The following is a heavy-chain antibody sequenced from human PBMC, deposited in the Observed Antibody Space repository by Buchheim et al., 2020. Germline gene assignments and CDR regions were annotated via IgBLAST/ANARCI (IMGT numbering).Heavy chain of an antibody. J-gene: IGHJ4*02. CDR1: GFTFNVYG. CDR3: AKSPVGGWYVDH. CDR2: ISAGGGVT. V-gene: IGHV3-23*01. Sequence: VQLLESGGGLVQPEGSLRLSCAASGFTFNVYGMHWVRQAPGKGLEWVSAISAGGGVTYDADSVMGRFTLSRDNSRSALYLQMNRLQAEDTAVYYCAKSPVGGWYVDHWGQGT. D-gene: IGHD6-19*01.